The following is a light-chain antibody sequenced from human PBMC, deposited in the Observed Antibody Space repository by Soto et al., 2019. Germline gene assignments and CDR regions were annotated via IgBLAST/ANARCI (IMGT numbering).Light chain of an antibody. CDR3: QVWDALSDHYV. V-gene: IGLV3-21*02. CDR1: NIGSKS. J-gene: IGLJ1*01. Sequence: SYELTQPPSVSVAPGQTAKITCGENNIGSKSVHWYQQKPGQAPVLVVYDGSDRPSGIPDRFSGSNSGNTATLTISRVEAGDEADYYCQVWDALSDHYVFGTGTKVTVL. CDR2: DGS.